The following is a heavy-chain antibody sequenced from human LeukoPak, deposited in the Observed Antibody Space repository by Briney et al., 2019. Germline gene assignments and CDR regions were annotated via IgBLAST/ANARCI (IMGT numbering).Heavy chain of an antibody. Sequence: GGFLRLSCAASGFNFSTYEMNWVRQTPGKGLEWLSYISSGGNNMYYGDSVKGRFTISRDNAKDSLYLQMNSLRAEDTAVYYCARDTHTYYDFWSGYLGAYGMDVWGQGTTVTVSS. D-gene: IGHD3-3*01. J-gene: IGHJ6*02. V-gene: IGHV3-48*03. CDR1: GFNFSTYE. CDR3: ARDTHTYYDFWSGYLGAYGMDV. CDR2: ISSGGNNM.